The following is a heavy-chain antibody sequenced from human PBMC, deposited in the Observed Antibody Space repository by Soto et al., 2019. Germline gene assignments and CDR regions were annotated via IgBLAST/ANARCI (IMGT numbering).Heavy chain of an antibody. CDR1: GYTFTTYY. V-gene: IGHV1-46*03. Sequence: ASVKVSCKASGYTFTTYYMHWVRQAPGQGLEWMGMINPSGGSTSYAQKFQDRVTMTRDTSTSTVYMELSSLRSEDTAVYYCSRGGSTWPFDEWGQGTPVTVSS. CDR3: SRGGSTWPFDE. CDR2: INPSGGST. J-gene: IGHJ4*02. D-gene: IGHD3-10*01.